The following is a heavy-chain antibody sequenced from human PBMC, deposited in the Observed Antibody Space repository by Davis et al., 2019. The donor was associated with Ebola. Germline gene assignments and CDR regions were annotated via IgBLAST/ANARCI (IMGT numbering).Heavy chain of an antibody. V-gene: IGHV4-34*01. CDR1: GGSISSYY. CDR3: ARVAAIAAAGDYYYYYGMDV. Sequence: SETLSLTCTVSGGSISSYYWSWIRQPPGKGLEWIGEINHSGSTNYNPSLKSRVTISVDTSKNQFSLKLSSVTAADTAVYYCARVAAIAAAGDYYYYYGMDVWGQGTTVTVSS. D-gene: IGHD6-13*01. J-gene: IGHJ6*02. CDR2: INHSGST.